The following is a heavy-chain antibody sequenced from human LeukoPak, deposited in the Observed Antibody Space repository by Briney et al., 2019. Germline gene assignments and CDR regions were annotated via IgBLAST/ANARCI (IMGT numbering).Heavy chain of an antibody. D-gene: IGHD2-15*01. J-gene: IGHJ4*02. Sequence: GGPLRLSCAASGFTFNNYALHWVRQAPGKGLEYVSAISTNGDSTYYANSVKGRFTISRDNSKNTLYLQMGSLRAEDMAVYYCARYCNGVNCYSGYDYWGQGTLVTVSS. CDR2: ISTNGDST. CDR3: ARYCNGVNCYSGYDY. CDR1: GFTFNNYA. V-gene: IGHV3-64*01.